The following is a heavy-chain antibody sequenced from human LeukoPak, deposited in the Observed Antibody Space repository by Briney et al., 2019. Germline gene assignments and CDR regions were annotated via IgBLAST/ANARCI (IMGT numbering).Heavy chain of an antibody. V-gene: IGHV1-69*13. CDR3: ASPSVDSSGWYSYYYYGMDV. J-gene: IGHJ6*02. CDR1: GGTYSSYA. CDR2: IIPIFGTA. Sequence: ASVKVSCKASGGTYSSYAISWVRQAPGQGLEWMGGIIPIFGTANYAQKFQGRVTITADESTSTAYMELSSLRSEDTAVYYCASPSVDSSGWYSYYYYGMDVWGQGTTVTVSS. D-gene: IGHD6-19*01.